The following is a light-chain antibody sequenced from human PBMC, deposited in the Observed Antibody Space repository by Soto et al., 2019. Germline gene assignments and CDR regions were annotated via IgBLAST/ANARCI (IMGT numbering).Light chain of an antibody. CDR2: GAS. Sequence: EIVLTQSPGTLSLSPGERATLSCRASHSVSSSYLAWYQQKPGQAPRLLIYGASSRGTGIPDRFSGSGSGTDFTITISRLEPEDFAVYYCHQYGSSPPWTCGQGTEVEIK. CDR3: HQYGSSPPWT. J-gene: IGKJ1*01. V-gene: IGKV3-20*01. CDR1: HSVSSSY.